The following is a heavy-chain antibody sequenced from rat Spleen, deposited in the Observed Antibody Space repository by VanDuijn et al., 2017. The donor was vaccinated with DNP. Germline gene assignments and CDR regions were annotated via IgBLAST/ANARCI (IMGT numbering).Heavy chain of an antibody. CDR2: ISPDGDRT. J-gene: IGHJ2*01. V-gene: IGHV5S23*01. D-gene: IGHD1-2*01. Sequence: EVQLVESGENLVQPGRSLKLSCEVSGFTFSNYDMAWVRQAPTKGLEWVALISPDGDRTYYRDSVKGRFTVSRDNAENTVYLQMNSLRSEDTATYYCAKANGRDWGQGVMVTVSS. CDR3: AKANGRD. CDR1: GFTFSNYD.